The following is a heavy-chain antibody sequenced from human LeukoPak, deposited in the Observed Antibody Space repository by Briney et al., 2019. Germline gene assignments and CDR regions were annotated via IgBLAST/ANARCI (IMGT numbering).Heavy chain of an antibody. D-gene: IGHD3-22*01. CDR3: ATGVYYDSSRYAFDI. CDR2: ISAYNGNT. CDR1: GYTFTSYG. V-gene: IGHV1-18*01. J-gene: IGHJ3*02. Sequence: ASVKVSCKASGYTFTSYGISWVRQAPGQGLEWMGWISAYNGNTNYAQKFQGRVTMTEDTSTDTAYMELSSLRSEDTAVYYCATGVYYDSSRYAFDIWGQGTMVTVSS.